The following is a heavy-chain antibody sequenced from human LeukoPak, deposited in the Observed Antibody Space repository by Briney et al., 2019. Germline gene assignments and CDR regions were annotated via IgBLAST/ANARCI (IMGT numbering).Heavy chain of an antibody. J-gene: IGHJ4*02. D-gene: IGHD4-17*01. CDR3: ARDPDYGDPGPFWDY. CDR2: INQDGSGR. V-gene: IGHV3-7*01. Sequence: GGSLRLSCAASGLSVTRKSISWAGRAPGKGLEGVPNINQDGSGRYHVDSVKGRITISRDNAKNSLYLQMNSLRAEDTAVYYCARDPDYGDPGPFWDYWGQGTLVTVSS. CDR1: GLSVTRKS.